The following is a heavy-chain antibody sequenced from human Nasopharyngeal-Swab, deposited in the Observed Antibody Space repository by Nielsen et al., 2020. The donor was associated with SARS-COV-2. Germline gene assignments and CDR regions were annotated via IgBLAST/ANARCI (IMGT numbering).Heavy chain of an antibody. CDR2: IYYSGST. Sequence: SETLSLTCTVSGGSTSSYYWSWIRQPPGKGLEWIGYIYYSGSTNYNPSLKSRVTISVDTSKNQFSLKLSSVTAADTAVYYCARESGGDSGWFDPWGQGTLVTVSS. CDR3: ARESGGDSGWFDP. J-gene: IGHJ5*02. V-gene: IGHV4-59*01. CDR1: GGSTSSYY. D-gene: IGHD5-12*01.